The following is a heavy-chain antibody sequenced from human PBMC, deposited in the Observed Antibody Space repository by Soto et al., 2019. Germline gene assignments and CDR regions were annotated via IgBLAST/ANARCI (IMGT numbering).Heavy chain of an antibody. Sequence: VQLVESGGGLVQPGGSLRLSCAASGFTFSAYWMHWVRQAPGEGLVCVSRISSDGTTTNYADSVKGRFTISRDNAENTLYLQMNSLRAEDTAVYYCARGEMATIWPLAYWGQGALVTVSS. CDR1: GFTFSAYW. CDR3: ARGEMATIWPLAY. D-gene: IGHD5-12*01. V-gene: IGHV3-74*01. CDR2: ISSDGTTT. J-gene: IGHJ4*02.